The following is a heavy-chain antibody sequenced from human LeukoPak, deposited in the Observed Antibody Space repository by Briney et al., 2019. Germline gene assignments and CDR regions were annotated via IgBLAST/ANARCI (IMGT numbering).Heavy chain of an antibody. V-gene: IGHV4-34*01. D-gene: IGHD5-24*01. CDR3: ARRVGDGYNPS. J-gene: IGHJ5*02. CDR1: GGSFSGYY. CDR2: ISHSGST. Sequence: PSETLSLTCAVYGGSFSGYYWSWIRQPPGKGLEWIGEISHSGSTNYNPSLKSRVTISVDTSKNQFSLKLSSVTAADTAVYYCARRVGDGYNPSWGQGTLVTVSS.